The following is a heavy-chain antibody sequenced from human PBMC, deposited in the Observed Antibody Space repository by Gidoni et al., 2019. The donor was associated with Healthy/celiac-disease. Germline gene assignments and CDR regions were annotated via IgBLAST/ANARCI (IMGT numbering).Heavy chain of an antibody. J-gene: IGHJ4*02. D-gene: IGHD6-6*01. CDR1: GFPLSSYG. CDR2: ISDDGSNK. V-gene: IGHV3-30*18. CDR3: AKDFIPSALVAVLGY. Sequence: QVQLVESGGGVVQPGRSLSLSCAASGFPLSSYGMPLVRQAPGKGLEWVAVISDDGSNKYYADSVKGRFTISRDNSKNTLYLQMNSLRAEDTAVYYCAKDFIPSALVAVLGYWGQGTLVTVSS.